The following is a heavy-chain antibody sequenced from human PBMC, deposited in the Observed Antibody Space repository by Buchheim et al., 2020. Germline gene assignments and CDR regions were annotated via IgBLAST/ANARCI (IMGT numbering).Heavy chain of an antibody. V-gene: IGHV3-30*18. CDR1: GFTFSSYG. J-gene: IGHJ4*02. CDR3: AKGETNFDY. D-gene: IGHD1-7*01. Sequence: QVQLVESGGGVVQPGRSLRLSCAASGFTFSSYGMHWVRPAPGEGLEWVAVISYDGSNKYYADSVKGRFTISRDNSKNTLYLQMNSLRAEDTAVYYCAKGETNFDYWGQGTL. CDR2: ISYDGSNK.